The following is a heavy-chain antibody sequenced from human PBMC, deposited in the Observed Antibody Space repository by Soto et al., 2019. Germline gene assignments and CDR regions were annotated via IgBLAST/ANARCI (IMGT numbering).Heavy chain of an antibody. J-gene: IGHJ3*02. CDR2: IYYSGST. CDR1: GGSISSGDYY. CDR3: AREEGADGAFDI. V-gene: IGHV4-30-4*01. Sequence: LSFTCTVSGGSISSGDYYWSWIRQPPGKGLEWIGYIYYSGSTYYNPSLKSRVTISVDTSKNQFSLKLSSVTAADTAVYYCAREEGADGAFDIWGQGTMVTVSS.